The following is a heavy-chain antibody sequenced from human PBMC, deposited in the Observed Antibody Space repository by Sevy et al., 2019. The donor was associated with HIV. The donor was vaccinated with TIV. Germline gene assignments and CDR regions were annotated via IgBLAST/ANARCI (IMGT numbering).Heavy chain of an antibody. V-gene: IGHV3-48*02. CDR3: ARDVDTPFVRSFDS. J-gene: IGHJ4*02. CDR2: IRSSSRTI. CDR1: GLTFSSDS. D-gene: IGHD5-18*01. Sequence: GGSLRLSCVVSGLTFSSDSMNWVRQAPGKGLEWLAYIRSSSRTIYYADSVEGRFTISRDNEKKSVFLQMNNLRDEDSATYYCARDVDTPFVRSFDSWGQGTLVTVSS.